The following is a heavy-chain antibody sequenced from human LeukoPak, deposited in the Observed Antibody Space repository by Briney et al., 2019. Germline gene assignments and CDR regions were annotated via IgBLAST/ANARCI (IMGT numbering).Heavy chain of an antibody. Sequence: GGSLRLSCAASGFTFSNAWMSWVRQAPGKGLEWVGRIKSKTDGGTTDYAAPVKGRFTISRDDSKNTLYLQMNSLKTEDTAVYYCTTDHGYRSSTSCPEEDYWGQGTLVTVSS. V-gene: IGHV3-15*01. CDR2: IKSKTDGGTT. CDR1: GFTFSNAW. J-gene: IGHJ4*02. CDR3: TTDHGYRSSTSCPEEDY. D-gene: IGHD2-2*03.